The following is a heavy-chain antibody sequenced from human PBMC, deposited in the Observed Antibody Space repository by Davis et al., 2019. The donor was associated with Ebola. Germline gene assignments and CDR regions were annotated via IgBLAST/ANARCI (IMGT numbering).Heavy chain of an antibody. D-gene: IGHD3-22*01. V-gene: IGHV3-30*02. J-gene: IGHJ4*02. Sequence: PGGSLRLSCAASGFTISSYGMHWVRQAPGKGLEWVTFIGYDGSNKYYVDSVKGRFTISRDNSKNTVYLQMNSLRAEDTAVYYCAKDRSSLGVIAPFDYWGQGTLVTVSS. CDR3: AKDRSSLGVIAPFDY. CDR2: IGYDGSNK. CDR1: GFTISSYG.